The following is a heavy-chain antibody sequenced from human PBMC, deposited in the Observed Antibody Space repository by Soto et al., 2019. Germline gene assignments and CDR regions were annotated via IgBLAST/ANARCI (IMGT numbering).Heavy chain of an antibody. Sequence: GGSLRLSCAASGFTFSSYSMNWVRQAPGKGLEWVSSISSSSSYIYYADSVKGRFTISRDNAKNSLYLQMNSLRAEDTAVYYCARDLSWFGELLPFDPWGQGTLVT. D-gene: IGHD3-10*01. CDR1: GFTFSSYS. J-gene: IGHJ5*02. V-gene: IGHV3-21*01. CDR2: ISSSSSYI. CDR3: ARDLSWFGELLPFDP.